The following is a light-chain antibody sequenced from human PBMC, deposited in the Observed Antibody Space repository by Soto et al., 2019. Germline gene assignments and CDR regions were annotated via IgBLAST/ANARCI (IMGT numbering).Light chain of an antibody. Sequence: IQMTQSPSTLSASVGDRVTITCRASQSLGSWLAWHQQKPGKAPKLLIYDASTLKSGVPSRFSGSGSGTKFTLTISSLQPDDFATYYCQEYNSYSGTFGQGTKVDIK. V-gene: IGKV1-5*01. J-gene: IGKJ1*01. CDR1: QSLGSW. CDR3: QEYNSYSGT. CDR2: DAS.